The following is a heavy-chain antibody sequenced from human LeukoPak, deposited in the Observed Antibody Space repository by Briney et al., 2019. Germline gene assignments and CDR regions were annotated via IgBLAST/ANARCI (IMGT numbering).Heavy chain of an antibody. V-gene: IGHV3-74*01. CDR1: GFTFSTSW. J-gene: IGHJ4*01. D-gene: IGHD5-24*01. CDR2: INSDGGRT. CDR3: ARGRNGFFDY. Sequence: PGGSLRLSCAACGFTFSTSWMHWVRQAPGKGLVWVSQINSDGGRTRYADSVKGRLTISRDNAKNTVYLQMNSLRTDDTAMYYCARGRNGFFDYWGHGTLVTVSS.